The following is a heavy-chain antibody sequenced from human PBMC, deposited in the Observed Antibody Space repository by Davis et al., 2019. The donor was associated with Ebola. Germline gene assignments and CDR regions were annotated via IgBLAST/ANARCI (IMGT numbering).Heavy chain of an antibody. V-gene: IGHV1-69*04. CDR3: AKDPSHLIYYYYGMDV. Sequence: SVKVSCKASGGTFSSYAISWVRQAPGQGLEWMGRIIPILGIANYAQKFQGRVTITADKSTSTAYMELSSLRSEDTAVYYCAKDPSHLIYYYYGMDVWGQGTTVTVSS. CDR2: IIPILGIA. J-gene: IGHJ6*02. CDR1: GGTFSSYA.